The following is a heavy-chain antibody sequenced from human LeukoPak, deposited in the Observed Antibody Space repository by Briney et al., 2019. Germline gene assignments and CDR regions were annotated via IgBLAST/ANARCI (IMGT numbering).Heavy chain of an antibody. Sequence: GGSLRLSCAASRFTFSSYAMHWVRQAPGKGLEWVAVISYDGSNKYYADSVKGRFTISRDNDKSFVYLEMNSLRTEDTAVYYCVKDFEYSSSFWDAFDVWGQGTMVTVSS. CDR1: RFTFSSYA. D-gene: IGHD6-6*01. CDR3: VKDFEYSSSFWDAFDV. J-gene: IGHJ3*01. CDR2: ISYDGSNK. V-gene: IGHV3-30*04.